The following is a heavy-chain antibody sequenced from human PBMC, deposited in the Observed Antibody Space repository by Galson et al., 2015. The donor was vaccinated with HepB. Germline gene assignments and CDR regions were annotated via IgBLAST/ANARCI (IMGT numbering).Heavy chain of an antibody. Sequence: SVKVSCKASGGTFSSYAISWVRQAPGQGLEWMGGIIPILGTANYAQKVQGRVTITADESTSTAYMELSSLRSEDTAVYYCASGISDYFVSGNYWITGSMDVWGQGTTVTVSS. CDR1: GGTFSSYA. CDR2: IIPILGTA. J-gene: IGHJ6*02. CDR3: ASGISDYFVSGNYWITGSMDV. V-gene: IGHV1-69*13. D-gene: IGHD3-10*01.